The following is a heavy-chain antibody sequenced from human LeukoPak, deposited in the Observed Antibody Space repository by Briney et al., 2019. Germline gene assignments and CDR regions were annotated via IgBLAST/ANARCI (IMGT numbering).Heavy chain of an antibody. V-gene: IGHV3-43*01. D-gene: IGHD6-19*01. CDR2: ISWDGGST. CDR3: AKDKKAVAAPHAYYGMDV. Sequence: GGSLRLSCAASGFTFDDYTMHWVRQAPGKGLEWVSLISWDGGSTYYADSVKGRFTISRDNSKNSLYLQMNSLRTEDTALYYCAKDKKAVAAPHAYYGMDVWGQGTTVTVSS. CDR1: GFTFDDYT. J-gene: IGHJ6*02.